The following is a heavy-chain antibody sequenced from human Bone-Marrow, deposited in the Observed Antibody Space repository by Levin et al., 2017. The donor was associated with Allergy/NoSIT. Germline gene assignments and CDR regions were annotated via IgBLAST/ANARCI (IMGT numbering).Heavy chain of an antibody. Sequence: GESLKISCAASGFNFASYGMNWVRQAPGKGLEWASSISGTGRHIYLADSLKGRFTISRDNAKNSLSLQMNNLRVEDTAVFYCAKDEGPFSSSFAFDCWGQGALVTVSS. V-gene: IGHV3-21*01. J-gene: IGHJ4*02. D-gene: IGHD2-2*01. CDR3: AKDEGPFSSSFAFDC. CDR2: ISGTGRHI. CDR1: GFNFASYG.